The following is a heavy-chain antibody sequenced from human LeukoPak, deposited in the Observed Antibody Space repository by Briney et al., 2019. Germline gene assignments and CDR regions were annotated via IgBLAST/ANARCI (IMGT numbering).Heavy chain of an antibody. V-gene: IGHV3-66*01. D-gene: IGHD3-10*02. CDR2: IYSGGST. CDR3: ARCSGSYSSYYMDV. J-gene: IGHJ6*03. Sequence: GGSLRLSCAASGFTVSSNYMSWVRQAPGKGLEWVSVIYSGGSTCYADSVKGRFTISRDNSKNTLYLQMNSLRAEDTAVYYCARCSGSYSSYYMDVWGKGTTVTISS. CDR1: GFTVSSNY.